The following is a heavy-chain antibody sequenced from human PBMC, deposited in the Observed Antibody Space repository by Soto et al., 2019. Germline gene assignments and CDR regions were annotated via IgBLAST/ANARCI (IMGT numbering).Heavy chain of an antibody. Sequence: AGSLSLSCASSGCAFSSYSRRLVLKAPGKGLEWASGMSGSGGSTYYADSVKGRFTISRDNSKNTLYLQMNSLRAEDTAVYYCAKGIRVATISCFDPWGQGTLVTVSS. D-gene: IGHD5-12*01. CDR3: AKGIRVATISCFDP. CDR1: GCAFSSYS. V-gene: IGHV3-23*01. CDR2: MSGSGGST. J-gene: IGHJ5*02.